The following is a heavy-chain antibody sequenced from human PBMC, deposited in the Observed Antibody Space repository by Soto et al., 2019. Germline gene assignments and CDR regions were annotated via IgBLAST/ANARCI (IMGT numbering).Heavy chain of an antibody. CDR3: AACLSNYDILTSYYAESKFDP. Sequence: SETLSLPCTFSGGSVSSGSYYWSWIRQPPGKGLEWIGYIYYSGSTNYNPSLKSRVTISVDTSKNQFSLKLSSVTAADTAVYYFAACLSNYDILTSYYAESKFDPWGQGTLVTVSS. CDR2: IYYSGST. J-gene: IGHJ5*02. CDR1: GGSVSSGSYY. D-gene: IGHD3-9*01. V-gene: IGHV4-61*01.